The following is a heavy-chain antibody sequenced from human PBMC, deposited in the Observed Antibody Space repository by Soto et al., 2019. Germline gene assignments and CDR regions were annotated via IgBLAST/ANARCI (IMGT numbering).Heavy chain of an antibody. J-gene: IGHJ4*02. Sequence: SETLSLTCSVSGASFTSHFWSWIRQPPGRGLEYIGFIYYTGATNYNSSLKSRVSISIDTSKNQVSLTLKSVTAADTAVYYCARSGLTFGGVVWGQGTLVTVSS. CDR1: GASFTSHF. V-gene: IGHV4-59*11. CDR3: ARSGLTFGGVV. D-gene: IGHD3-16*01. CDR2: IYYTGAT.